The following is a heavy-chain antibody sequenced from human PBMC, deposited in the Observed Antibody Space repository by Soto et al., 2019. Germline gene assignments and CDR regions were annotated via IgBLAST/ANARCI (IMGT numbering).Heavy chain of an antibody. CDR3: ARDSRTTWIPAAFDI. CDR2: IKQDGSEK. CDR1: GFTFSSYW. D-gene: IGHD1-7*01. V-gene: IGHV3-7*01. Sequence: GGSLRLSCAASGFTFSSYWMSWVRQAPGKGLEWVANIKQDGSEKYYVDSVKGRFTISRDNAKNSLYLQMNSLRAEDTAVYYCARDSRTTWIPAAFDIWGQGTMVTVSS. J-gene: IGHJ3*02.